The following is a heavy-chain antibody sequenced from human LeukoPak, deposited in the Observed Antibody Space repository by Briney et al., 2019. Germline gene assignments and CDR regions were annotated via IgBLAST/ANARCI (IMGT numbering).Heavy chain of an antibody. CDR2: IKQDGSEK. CDR3: ARLQYSFLYGSGSYGVDY. D-gene: IGHD3-10*01. CDR1: EFTFSSYW. J-gene: IGHJ4*02. Sequence: GGSLRLSCAASEFTFSSYWMSWVRQAPGKGLEWVANIKQDGSEKYYVDSVKGRFTISRDNAKNSLYLQMNSLRAEDTAVYYCARLQYSFLYGSGSYGVDYWGQGTLVTVSS. V-gene: IGHV3-7*01.